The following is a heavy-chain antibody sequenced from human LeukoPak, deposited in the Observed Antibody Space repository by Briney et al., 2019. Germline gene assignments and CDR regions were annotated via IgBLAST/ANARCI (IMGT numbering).Heavy chain of an antibody. CDR3: ARGSYYYDSSGYSVNGSFDY. D-gene: IGHD3-22*01. V-gene: IGHV4-34*01. Sequence: PSETLSLTCTVSGGSISSYYWSWIRQPPGKGLEWIGEINHSGSTNYNPSLKSRVTISVDTSKNQFSLKLSSVTAADTAVYYCARGSYYYDSSGYSVNGSFDYWGQGTLVTVSS. CDR2: INHSGST. J-gene: IGHJ4*02. CDR1: GGSISSYY.